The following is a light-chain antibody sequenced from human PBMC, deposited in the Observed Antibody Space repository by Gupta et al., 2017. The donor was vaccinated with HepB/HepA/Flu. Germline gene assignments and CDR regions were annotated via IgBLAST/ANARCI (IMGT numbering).Light chain of an antibody. CDR1: SSNTGNNY. J-gene: IGLJ2*01. Sequence: QSLLTQPPSVSAAPGQRVTISCPGSSSNTGNNYVFWYQQFPGVAPKLLIYDNDERPSGVPDRFSGSKSGTSATLGITGLQTGDEADYYCATWDSSLMGVVFGGGTKLTVL. V-gene: IGLV1-51*01. CDR3: ATWDSSLMGVV. CDR2: DND.